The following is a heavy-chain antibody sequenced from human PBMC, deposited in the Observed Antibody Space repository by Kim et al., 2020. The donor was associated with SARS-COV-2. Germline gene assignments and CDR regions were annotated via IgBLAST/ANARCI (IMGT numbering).Heavy chain of an antibody. CDR1: GDSVSSNSAA. CDR3: AREGGHYGSGSNLDAFDI. J-gene: IGHJ3*02. CDR2: TYYRSKWYN. D-gene: IGHD3-10*01. V-gene: IGHV6-1*01. Sequence: SQTLSLTCAISGDSVSSNSAAWNWIRQSPSRGLEWLGRTYYRSKWYNDYAVFVKSRISINPDTSKNQVSLQLNSVTPEDTAMYYCAREGGHYGSGSNLDAFDIWDQGTKVTVSS.